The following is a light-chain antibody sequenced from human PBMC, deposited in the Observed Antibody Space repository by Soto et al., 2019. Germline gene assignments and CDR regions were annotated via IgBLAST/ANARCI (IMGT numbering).Light chain of an antibody. CDR3: QQANSFPRT. J-gene: IGKJ1*01. CDR1: QGISSW. Sequence: DIQMTQSPSSVSASVGDRVTITCRASQGISSWLAWCQQKPGKDPKLLIYAASSLQRGVPSRFNGSGSGTDFTLTISSLQPGDFATYYCQQANSFPRTFGQGTKVEIK. V-gene: IGKV1-12*01. CDR2: AAS.